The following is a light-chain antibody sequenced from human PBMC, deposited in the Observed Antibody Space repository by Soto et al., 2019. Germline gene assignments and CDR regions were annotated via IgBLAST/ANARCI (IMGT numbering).Light chain of an antibody. CDR2: AAS. J-gene: IGKJ5*01. CDR3: KQIYTTASIT. CDR1: QSISRN. V-gene: IGKV1-39*01. Sequence: DIQMTQSPSSLSASVGDRVTITCRASQSISRNLNWYQHKPGKAPKLLIYAASSLQNGVPSRFSGGGSGTEFTLSISSLQPEDFGTYYCKQIYTTASITFGQGTRLEIK.